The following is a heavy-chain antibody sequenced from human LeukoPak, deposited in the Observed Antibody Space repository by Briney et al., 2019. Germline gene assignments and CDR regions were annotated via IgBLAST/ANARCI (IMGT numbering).Heavy chain of an antibody. D-gene: IGHD6-19*01. V-gene: IGHV3-15*01. Sequence: GESLRLSCAASGFSFNTAWMNWVRQTPGKGLQWLGRIKSKTDDGSAEYAAHVKGRFIISRDDSKNMLSLEMRSLRTEDTGVYYCTTRGIAVSGLGYWGRGTLVVVSS. CDR2: IKSKTDDGSA. J-gene: IGHJ4*02. CDR3: TTRGIAVSGLGY. CDR1: GFSFNTAW.